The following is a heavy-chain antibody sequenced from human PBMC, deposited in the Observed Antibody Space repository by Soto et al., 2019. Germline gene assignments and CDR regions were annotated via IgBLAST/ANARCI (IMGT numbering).Heavy chain of an antibody. CDR1: GGTFSSYA. V-gene: IGHV1-69*13. Sequence: ASVKVSCKASGGTFSSYAISWVRQAPGQGLEWMGGIIPIFGTANYAQKFQGRVTITADESTSTAYMELSSLRSEDTAVYYCARDFGITMVRGLYDPWGQGTLVTVSS. CDR2: IIPIFGTA. J-gene: IGHJ5*02. D-gene: IGHD3-10*01. CDR3: ARDFGITMVRGLYDP.